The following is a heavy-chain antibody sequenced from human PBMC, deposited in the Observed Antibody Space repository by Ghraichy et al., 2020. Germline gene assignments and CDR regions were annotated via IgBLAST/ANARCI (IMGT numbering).Heavy chain of an antibody. Sequence: RGSLRLSCAASGFIFKNYAMSWVRQAPGKRLEWVSAISGGSDNIYYADSVKGRFTISRDNSNHTVYLQMSGLRAEDTAVYYCAKGFTYFDYWGRGSLVTVSS. CDR1: GFIFKNYA. J-gene: IGHJ4*02. CDR2: ISGGSDNI. D-gene: IGHD3-10*01. CDR3: AKGFTYFDY. V-gene: IGHV3-23*01.